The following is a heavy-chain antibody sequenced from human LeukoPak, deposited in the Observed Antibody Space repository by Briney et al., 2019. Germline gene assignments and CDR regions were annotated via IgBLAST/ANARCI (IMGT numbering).Heavy chain of an antibody. Sequence: PGGSLRLSCAASGFTFSPCTMNWVRQAPGKGLEWVTSISSSSTFIYYADSVRGRFTVSRDNAKKSLYLQMNSLRAEDTALYYCAKDVWVDTTGRYPNLMRGLDVWGQGTTVTVSS. D-gene: IGHD1-1*01. CDR2: ISSSSTFI. J-gene: IGHJ6*02. CDR3: AKDVWVDTTGRYPNLMRGLDV. V-gene: IGHV3-21*04. CDR1: GFTFSPCT.